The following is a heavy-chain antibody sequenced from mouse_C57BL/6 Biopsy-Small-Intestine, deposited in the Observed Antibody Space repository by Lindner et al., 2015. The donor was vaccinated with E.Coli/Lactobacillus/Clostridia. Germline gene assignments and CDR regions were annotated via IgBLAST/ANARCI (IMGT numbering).Heavy chain of an antibody. Sequence: VQLQESGAELVKPGASVKISCKASGYAFSSYWVNWVKQRPGKGLEWIGQIYPGDGDTNYNGKFKGKATLTADKSSSTAYMQLSSLTSEDSAVYFCARSYITTVVGYFDVWGTGTTVTVSS. CDR1: GYAFSSYW. V-gene: IGHV1-80*01. D-gene: IGHD1-1*01. CDR2: IYPGDGDT. CDR3: ARSYITTVVGYFDV. J-gene: IGHJ1*03.